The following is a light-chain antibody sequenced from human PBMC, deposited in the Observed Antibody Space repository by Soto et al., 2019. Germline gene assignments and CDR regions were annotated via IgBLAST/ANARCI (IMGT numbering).Light chain of an antibody. J-gene: IGKJ4*01. CDR1: QNINRW. CDR3: LQYNVYPLT. Sequence: DIQMTQSPSTLSASVGDRVTITCRASQNINRWLAWYQQRPGKAPNLLIHKASTLEAGVPSRFSGSASGTEFTLTISSLQPDDFAAYFCLQYNVYPLTFGGGTKEEIK. CDR2: KAS. V-gene: IGKV1-5*03.